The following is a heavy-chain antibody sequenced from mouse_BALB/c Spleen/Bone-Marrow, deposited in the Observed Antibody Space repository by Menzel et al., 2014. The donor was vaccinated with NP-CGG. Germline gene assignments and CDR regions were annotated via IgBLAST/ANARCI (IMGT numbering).Heavy chain of an antibody. Sequence: VQLQQSGAELAKPGASVKMSCKASGYTFTSYWMHWVKQRPGQGLEWIGYINPSTGYTEYNQKFKDKATLTAAKSSNTAYMHLSSLTSEDSAVYYCAREKYAGYYFDYWGQGTTLTVSS. CDR2: INPSTGYT. V-gene: IGHV1-7*01. J-gene: IGHJ2*01. CDR3: AREKYAGYYFDY. CDR1: GYTFTSYW. D-gene: IGHD2-3*01.